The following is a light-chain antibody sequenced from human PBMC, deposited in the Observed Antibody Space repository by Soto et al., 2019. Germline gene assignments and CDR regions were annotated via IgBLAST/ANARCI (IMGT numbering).Light chain of an antibody. CDR3: QSYDSSLTTLV. CDR1: SSDVGSYNL. CDR2: EGS. J-gene: IGLJ1*01. V-gene: IGLV2-14*02. Sequence: QSVLTQPASVSGSPGQSITISCTGTSSDVGSYNLVSWYQQHPGKAPKLMIYEGSKRPSGVSNRFSGSKSGTSASLAITGLQPEDEADYYCQSYDSSLTTLVFGTGTKVTVL.